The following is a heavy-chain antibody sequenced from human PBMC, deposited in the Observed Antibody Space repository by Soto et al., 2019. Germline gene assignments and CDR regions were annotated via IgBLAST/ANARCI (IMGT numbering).Heavy chain of an antibody. CDR3: ARDREDDYGAYDYGMDV. J-gene: IGHJ6*02. CDR1: GGSISSGGYY. V-gene: IGHV4-31*03. D-gene: IGHD4-17*01. CDR2: IYYSGST. Sequence: QVQLQESGPGLVKPSQTLSLTCTVSGGSISSGGYYWSWIRQHPGKGLEWIGYIYYSGSTYYNPSLKSRVTISVDTSKNQFSLKLSSVTAADTAVYYCARDREDDYGAYDYGMDVWGQGTTVTVSS.